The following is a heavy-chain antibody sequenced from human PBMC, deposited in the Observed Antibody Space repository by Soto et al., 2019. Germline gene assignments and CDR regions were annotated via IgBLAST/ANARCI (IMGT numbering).Heavy chain of an antibody. Sequence: ELQLVQSGGGLVQPGGSLRLSCAASGFAFSNYWMHWVRQAPGKGLVWVSRINGDGSSTSYADSVRGRFTISRDNAENALYLQMNSLRPEDTALYYCARFRVDGGSFPWGQGTLVTVSS. CDR2: INGDGSST. D-gene: IGHD4-17*01. V-gene: IGHV3-74*01. J-gene: IGHJ5*02. CDR3: ARFRVDGGSFP. CDR1: GFAFSNYW.